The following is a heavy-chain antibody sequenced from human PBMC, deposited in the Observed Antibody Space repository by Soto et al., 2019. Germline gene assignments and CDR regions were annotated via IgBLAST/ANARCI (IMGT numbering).Heavy chain of an antibody. CDR1: GGSFSGYY. CDR2: INQSGST. CDR3: ARSGDYDYIWGGYPMDAFDI. V-gene: IGHV4-34*01. J-gene: IGHJ3*02. D-gene: IGHD3-16*02. Sequence: QVQLQQWGAGLLKPSETLSLTCAVYGGSFSGYYWSWIRQPPGKGLEWVGEINQSGSTNYNPSLKSRVTISVDTSKNQFSLKLSSVTAADTAVYYCARSGDYDYIWGGYPMDAFDIWGQGTMVTVSS.